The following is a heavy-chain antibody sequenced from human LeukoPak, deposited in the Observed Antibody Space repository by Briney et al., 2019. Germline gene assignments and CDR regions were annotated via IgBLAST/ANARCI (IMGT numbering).Heavy chain of an antibody. CDR3: ASSGWYRGY. Sequence: SETLSLTCTISGGSISSYFWTWIRQPPGKGLEWIGYIYYSGSTNYNPSLKSRVTISVDTSKNQFSLKVTSVTAADTAVYYCASSGWYRGYWGQGTLVTVSS. D-gene: IGHD6-19*01. J-gene: IGHJ4*02. V-gene: IGHV4-59*12. CDR1: GGSISSYF. CDR2: IYYSGST.